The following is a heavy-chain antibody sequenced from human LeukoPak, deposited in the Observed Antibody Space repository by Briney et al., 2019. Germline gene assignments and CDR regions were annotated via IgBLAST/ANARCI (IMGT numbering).Heavy chain of an antibody. J-gene: IGHJ4*02. V-gene: IGHV4-59*01. D-gene: IGHD6-13*01. CDR1: GGSISSYS. CDR3: ARIWAEFQLVCDF. CDR2: IYYSGST. Sequence: SETLSLTCTVSGGSISSYSWNWIRQPPGKGLEWIGYIYYSGSTNYNPSLKSRVTISVDTSKNQFSLKLSSVTAADTAVYYCARIWAEFQLVCDFWGQGTLVTVSP.